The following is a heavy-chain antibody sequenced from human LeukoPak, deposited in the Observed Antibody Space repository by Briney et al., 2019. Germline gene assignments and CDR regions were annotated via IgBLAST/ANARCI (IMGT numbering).Heavy chain of an antibody. CDR3: ARGAPWSGYYTGTYYYYMDV. Sequence: ETLSLTCTVSGGSISSYYWSWIRQPPGKGLEWIGYIYTSGSTNYNPSLKSRVTISVDTSKNQFSLKLSSVTAADTAVYYCARGAPWSGYYTGTYYYYMDVWGKGTTVTVSS. CDR2: IYTSGST. CDR1: GGSISSYY. V-gene: IGHV4-4*09. D-gene: IGHD3-3*01. J-gene: IGHJ6*03.